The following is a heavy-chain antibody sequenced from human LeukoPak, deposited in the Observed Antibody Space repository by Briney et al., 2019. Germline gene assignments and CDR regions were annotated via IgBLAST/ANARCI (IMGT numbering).Heavy chain of an antibody. J-gene: IGHJ4*02. CDR2: ISWNSGSI. V-gene: IGHV3-9*03. CDR1: GFTFDDYA. Sequence: GRSLRLSCAASGFTFDDYAMHWVRQAPGKGLEWVSGISWNSGSIGYADSVKGRFTISRDNAKNSLYLQMNSLGAEDMALYYCAKALESWGQGTLVTVSS. CDR3: AKALES.